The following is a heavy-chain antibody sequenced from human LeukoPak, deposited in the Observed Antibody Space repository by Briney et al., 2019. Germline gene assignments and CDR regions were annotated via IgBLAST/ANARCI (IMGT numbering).Heavy chain of an antibody. D-gene: IGHD3-22*01. CDR1: GFAFGSEA. J-gene: IGHJ4*02. V-gene: IGHV3-23*01. CDR2: ISPGGGTT. Sequence: GGSLRLSCAVSGFAFGSEAMSWVRQSPARGLEWVASISPGGGTTYYADYVKGRFTISRDNSKNTPYLQMNSLRAEDTAVYYCARKSTFDSSGYYVHWGQGTLVTVSS. CDR3: ARKSTFDSSGYYVH.